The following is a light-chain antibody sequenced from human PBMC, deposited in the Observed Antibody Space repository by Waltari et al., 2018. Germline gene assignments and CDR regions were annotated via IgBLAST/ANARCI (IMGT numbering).Light chain of an antibody. Sequence: DIQMTQSPSTLSASVGDRVTITCRASRSISGWLAWYQQKPGKATNLLIYKASSLESGVPSRFNGSWSVTEFTLTISSLQPDDFATYYCHQYNSYSYTFGQGTKLESK. J-gene: IGKJ2*01. CDR1: RSISGW. V-gene: IGKV1-5*03. CDR2: KAS. CDR3: HQYNSYSYT.